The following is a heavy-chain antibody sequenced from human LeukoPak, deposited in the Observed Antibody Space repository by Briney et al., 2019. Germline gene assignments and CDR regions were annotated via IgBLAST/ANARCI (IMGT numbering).Heavy chain of an antibody. V-gene: IGHV3-23*01. CDR2: ISGGGAST. Sequence: PGGSLRLSCAASGFTFSSFGMNWVRKTPWKGLEWVSSISGGGASTYYADSVKGRFTISRDNSKNTLYLQMNSLRAEDTAVYYCTKKAYYGSGSAFDYWGQGTLVTVSS. J-gene: IGHJ4*02. D-gene: IGHD3-10*01. CDR3: TKKAYYGSGSAFDY. CDR1: GFTFSSFG.